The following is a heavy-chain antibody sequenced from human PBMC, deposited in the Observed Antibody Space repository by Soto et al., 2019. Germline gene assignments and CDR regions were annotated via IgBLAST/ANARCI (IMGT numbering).Heavy chain of an antibody. D-gene: IGHD1-26*01. CDR3: ARLVGANVIYYYYYGMDV. Sequence: SETLSLTSAVYGGSFSGYYWSWIRQPPGKGLEWIGEINHSGSTNYNPSLKSRVTISVDTSKNQFSLKLSSVTAADTAVYYCARLVGANVIYYYYYGMDVWGQGTTVTVSS. CDR1: GGSFSGYY. V-gene: IGHV4-34*01. J-gene: IGHJ6*02. CDR2: INHSGST.